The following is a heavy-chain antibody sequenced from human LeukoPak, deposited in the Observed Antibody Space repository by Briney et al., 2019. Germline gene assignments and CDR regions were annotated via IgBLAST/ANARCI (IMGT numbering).Heavy chain of an antibody. CDR3: ARGGTGGWFDP. V-gene: IGHV4-39*07. CDR2: IYYSGST. Sequence: SETLSLTCTVSGGSISSSSYYWGWIRQPPGKGLEWIGSIYYSGSTNYNPSLKSRVTISVDTSKNQFSLKLSSVTAADTAVYYCARGGTGGWFDPWGQGTLVTVSS. CDR1: GGSISSSSYY. J-gene: IGHJ5*02. D-gene: IGHD1/OR15-1a*01.